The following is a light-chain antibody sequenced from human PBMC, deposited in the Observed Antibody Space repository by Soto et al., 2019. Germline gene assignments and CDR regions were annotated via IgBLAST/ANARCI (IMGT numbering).Light chain of an antibody. J-gene: IGKJ1*01. CDR3: QQYGGSPQT. Sequence: EIVLTQSPGTLALSPGEGATLSCRASQSVSNYLAWYQQKPGQAPRLLIYGASSRATGIPDSFSGSGSGTDFTLTISRLEPEDFAVYYCQQYGGSPQTFGQGTKVEIK. CDR2: GAS. CDR1: QSVSNY. V-gene: IGKV3-20*01.